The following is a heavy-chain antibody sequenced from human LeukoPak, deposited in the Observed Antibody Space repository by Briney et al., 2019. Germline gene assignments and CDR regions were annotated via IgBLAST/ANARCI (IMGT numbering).Heavy chain of an antibody. CDR3: ARARTGYSSGWYEMG. CDR2: IYYSGST. D-gene: IGHD6-19*01. Sequence: SETLSLTCTVSGGSISSYYWSWIRQPPGKGLEWIGYIYYSGSTNYNPSLKSRVTISVDTSKNQFSLKLSSVTAADTAVYYCARARTGYSSGWYEMGWGQGTLVTVSS. V-gene: IGHV4-59*01. CDR1: GGSISSYY. J-gene: IGHJ4*02.